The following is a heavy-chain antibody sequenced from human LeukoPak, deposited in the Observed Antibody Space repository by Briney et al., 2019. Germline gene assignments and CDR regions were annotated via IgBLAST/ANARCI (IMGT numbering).Heavy chain of an antibody. V-gene: IGHV3-11*04. CDR3: ARDYGDSALAFDI. CDR2: ISSSGSTI. D-gene: IGHD4-17*01. CDR1: GGSFSGYY. Sequence: LSLTCAVYGGSFSGYYWSWIRQAPGKGLEWVSYISSSGSTIYYADSVKGRFTISRDNAKNSLYLQMNSLRAEDTAVYYCARDYGDSALAFDIWGQGTMVTVSS. J-gene: IGHJ3*02.